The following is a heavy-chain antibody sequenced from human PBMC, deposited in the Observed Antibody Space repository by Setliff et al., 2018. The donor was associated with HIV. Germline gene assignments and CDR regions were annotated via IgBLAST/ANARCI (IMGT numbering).Heavy chain of an antibody. V-gene: IGHV1-18*01. CDR3: ARGWDYGVRKPED. D-gene: IGHD3-10*01. Sequence: ASVKVSCKTSGFAFTNYGFTWVRQAPGQGLEWMGWISAYSGETFSTLKFRDRVTPTTDTSTNTAHMELRSLTYGDTAVYFCARGWDYGVRKPEDWGQGTLVTVSS. J-gene: IGHJ4*02. CDR1: GFAFTNYG. CDR2: ISAYSGET.